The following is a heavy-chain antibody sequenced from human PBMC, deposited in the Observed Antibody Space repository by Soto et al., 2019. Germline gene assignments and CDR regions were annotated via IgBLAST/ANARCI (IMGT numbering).Heavy chain of an antibody. CDR3: ARTEYSSSSATIGY. CDR2: INSYGSRT. V-gene: IGHV3-74*01. CDR1: GFTFSSYW. D-gene: IGHD6-6*01. J-gene: IGHJ4*02. Sequence: GGSLRLSCSASGFTFSSYWMHWVRQAPGKGLVWVSRINSYGSRTNYADSVKGRFTISRDNAKNTLYLQVNSLRVEDTAVYYCARTEYSSSSATIGYWGQGTRVTVSS.